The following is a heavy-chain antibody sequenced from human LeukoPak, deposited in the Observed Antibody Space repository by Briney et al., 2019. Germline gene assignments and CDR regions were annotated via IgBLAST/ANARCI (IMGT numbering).Heavy chain of an antibody. CDR1: GYTFTSHY. D-gene: IGHD1-14*01. J-gene: IGHJ4*02. CDR2: INPNGGST. V-gene: IGHV1-46*01. CDR3: VRGTGTSFGYLEY. Sequence: ASVKVSCKASGYTFTSHYIHWVRQAPGQGLEWMGIINPNGGSTGYAQKLQGRVTLTRDTSTSTVYMELSSLRSEDTAVYYCVRGTGTSFGYLEYWGQGTLVTVSS.